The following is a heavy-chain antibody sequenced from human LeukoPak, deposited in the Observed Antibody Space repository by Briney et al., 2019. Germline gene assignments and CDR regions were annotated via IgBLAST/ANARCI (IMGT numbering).Heavy chain of an antibody. Sequence: GGSLRLSCAASGFTFSSYAMSWVRQAPGKGLEWVSSISSSSSYIYYADSVKGRFTISRDNAKNSLYLQMNSLRAEDTAVYYCARAAFFYVSKGGRFLESDFDYWGQGTLVTVSS. V-gene: IGHV3-21*01. D-gene: IGHD3-3*01. CDR3: ARAAFFYVSKGGRFLESDFDY. CDR1: GFTFSSYA. CDR2: ISSSSSYI. J-gene: IGHJ4*02.